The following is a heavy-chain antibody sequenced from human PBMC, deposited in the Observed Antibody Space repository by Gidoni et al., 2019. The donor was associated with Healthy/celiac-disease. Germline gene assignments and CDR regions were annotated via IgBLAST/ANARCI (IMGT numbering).Heavy chain of an antibody. Sequence: VQLVGSGGGVVQPGRSLRLSCAASVFTFGSYSMLWVRQAPGKGLEWLAVIGYYGSNKYYADSVKGRFTISRDNSQNTLYLQMNSLRAEDTAVYYCARDYVIVTTVTTPYYYYYGMDVWGQGTTVTVSS. V-gene: IGHV3-33*08. CDR1: VFTFGSYS. CDR2: IGYYGSNK. D-gene: IGHD4-17*01. J-gene: IGHJ6*02. CDR3: ARDYVIVTTVTTPYYYYYGMDV.